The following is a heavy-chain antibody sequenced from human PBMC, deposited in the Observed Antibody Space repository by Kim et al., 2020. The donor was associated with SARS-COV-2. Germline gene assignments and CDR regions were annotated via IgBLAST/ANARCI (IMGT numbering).Heavy chain of an antibody. V-gene: IGHV1-18*01. CDR2: ISAYNGNT. Sequence: ASVKVSCKASGYTFTSYGISWVRQAPGQGLEWMGWISAYNGNTNYAQKLQGRVTMTTDTSTSTAYMELRSLRSDDTAVYYCARVVRYSSGWTPYYFDYWGQGTLVTVSS. D-gene: IGHD6-19*01. CDR1: GYTFTSYG. CDR3: ARVVRYSSGWTPYYFDY. J-gene: IGHJ4*02.